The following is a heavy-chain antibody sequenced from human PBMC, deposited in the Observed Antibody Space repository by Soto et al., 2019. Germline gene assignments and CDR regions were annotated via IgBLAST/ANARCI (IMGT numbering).Heavy chain of an antibody. CDR1: GYIFTNYG. V-gene: IGHV1-18*01. CDR3: ASGVKTSSCPAFDI. J-gene: IGHJ3*02. CDR2: NSAYIGHT. D-gene: IGHD3-10*01. Sequence: QVQLVQSEAEVKKPGASVNVSCKASGYIFTNYGVTWVRQAPGQGLEWMGGNSAYIGHTNYAQKFQGRVTMTTDTSTSTAYRELRSLRSDDTAVYYCASGVKTSSCPAFDIWGLGTRVTV.